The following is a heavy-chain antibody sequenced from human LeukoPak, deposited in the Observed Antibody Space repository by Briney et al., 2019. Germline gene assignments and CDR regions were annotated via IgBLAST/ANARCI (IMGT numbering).Heavy chain of an antibody. CDR1: GGSFSGYY. J-gene: IGHJ4*02. V-gene: IGHV4-34*01. CDR2: INHSGST. D-gene: IGHD3-10*01. CDR3: ARPRTYGSGSYQD. Sequence: SETLSPTCAVYGGSFSGYYWSWIRQPPGKGLEWIGEINHSGSTNYNPSLKSRVTISVDTSKNQFSLKLSSVTAADTAVYYCARPRTYGSGSYQDWGQGTLVTVSS.